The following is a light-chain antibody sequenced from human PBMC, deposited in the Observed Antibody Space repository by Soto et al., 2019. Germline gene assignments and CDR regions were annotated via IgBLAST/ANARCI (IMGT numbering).Light chain of an antibody. V-gene: IGKV1-5*03. J-gene: IGKJ1*01. Sequence: DLHMTQSPSTLYASLGERVAITCRASQNVINWLAWYQKKPGIPPKLLIYKASRLEGGVPSRFSGSGSETDFTLTITSLQPEDFATYYCQQSFSTPRTFGRGTKAAIK. CDR2: KAS. CDR1: QNVINW. CDR3: QQSFSTPRT.